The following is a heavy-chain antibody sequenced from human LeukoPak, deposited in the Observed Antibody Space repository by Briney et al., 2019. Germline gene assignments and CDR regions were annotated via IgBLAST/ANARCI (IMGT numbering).Heavy chain of an antibody. CDR3: AKASYYDILTGSEVFDP. Sequence: PGRSLRLSCAASGFTFDDYVMHWVRRPPGKGLEWVSGISWNSGSLDYAYSVKGRFTISRDNAKNTLYLQMNSLRAEDTAVYYCAKASYYDILTGSEVFDPWGQGTLVTVSS. D-gene: IGHD3-9*01. V-gene: IGHV3-9*01. J-gene: IGHJ5*02. CDR2: ISWNSGSL. CDR1: GFTFDDYV.